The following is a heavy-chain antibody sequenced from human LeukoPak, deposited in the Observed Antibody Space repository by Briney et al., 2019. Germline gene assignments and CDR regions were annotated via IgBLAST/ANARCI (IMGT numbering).Heavy chain of an antibody. V-gene: IGHV4-34*01. CDR2: INHSGST. D-gene: IGHD3-10*01. CDR1: GGSFSGYY. J-gene: IGHJ4*02. CDR3: ARGTMVRGVLFDY. Sequence: SETLSLTCAVYGGSFSGYYWSWIRQPPGKGREWIGEINHSGSTNYNPSLRRRVTISVDTSKNQFSLKLSSVTAADTAVYYCARGTMVRGVLFDYWGQGTLVTVSS.